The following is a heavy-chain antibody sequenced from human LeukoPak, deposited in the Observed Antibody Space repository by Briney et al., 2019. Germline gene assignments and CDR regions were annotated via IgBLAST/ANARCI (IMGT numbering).Heavy chain of an antibody. CDR1: GFNFNSYA. V-gene: IGHV3-23*01. Sequence: GGSLRLSCAGSGFNFNSYAMSWVRQAPGKGLEWFSSISDSGGSTYYADSVKGRFTISRDNPKNTLYLQMNSLRAEDTAIYYCAKDRGYSSSWGHGDRGQGTLVTVSS. CDR3: AKDRGYSSSWGHGD. J-gene: IGHJ4*02. CDR2: ISDSGGST. D-gene: IGHD6-13*01.